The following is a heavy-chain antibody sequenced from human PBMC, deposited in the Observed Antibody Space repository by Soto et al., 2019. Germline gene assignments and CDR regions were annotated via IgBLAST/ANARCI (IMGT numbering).Heavy chain of an antibody. CDR2: ISSTTNYI. J-gene: IGHJ4*02. V-gene: IGHV3-21*06. Sequence: GGSLRLSCAASGFTFTRYSMNWVRQAPGKGLEWVSSISSTTNYIYYGDSMKGRFTISRDNGKNSLYLEMHSLRAEDTAVYYCARESEDLTSNFDYWGQGTLVTVSS. CDR3: ARESEDLTSNFDY. CDR1: GFTFTRYS.